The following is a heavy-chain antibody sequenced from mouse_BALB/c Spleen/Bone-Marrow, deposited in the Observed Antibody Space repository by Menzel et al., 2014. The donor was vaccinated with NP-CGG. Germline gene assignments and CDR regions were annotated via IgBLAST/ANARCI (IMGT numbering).Heavy chain of an antibody. V-gene: IGHV2-9*02. CDR1: GSSLTSYG. D-gene: IGHD2-3*01. CDR2: IWAGGST. CDR3: ARDPVYDNYDAMDY. J-gene: IGHJ4*01. Sequence: VKLMESGPGLVAPSQSLSITCTVSGSSLTSYGVHWVRQPPGKGLEWLGVIWAGGSTNYNSALMSRLSISKDNSKSQVFLKMNSPQTDDTAMYYCARDPVYDNYDAMDYWGQGTSVTVSS.